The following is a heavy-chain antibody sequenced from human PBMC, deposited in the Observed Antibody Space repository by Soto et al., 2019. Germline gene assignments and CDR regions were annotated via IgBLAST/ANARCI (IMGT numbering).Heavy chain of an antibody. CDR1: GGTFSSYT. CDR2: IIPILGIA. J-gene: IGHJ4*02. V-gene: IGHV1-69*10. CDR3: ARDNPTYYYDSSAPAY. Sequence: VKVSCKASGGTFSSYTISWVRQARGQGLEWMGRIIPILGIANYAQKFQGRVTITADKSTSTAYMELSSLRSEDTAVYYCARDNPTYYYDSSAPAYWGQGTLVTVSS. D-gene: IGHD3-22*01.